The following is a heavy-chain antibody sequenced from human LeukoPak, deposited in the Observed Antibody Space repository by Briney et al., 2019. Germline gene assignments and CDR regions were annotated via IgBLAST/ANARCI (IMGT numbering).Heavy chain of an antibody. Sequence: SVTVSCKASGGTFSSYAISWVRQAPGQGLEWMGGIIPIFGTANYAQNFQGRVTITADESTSTAYMELSSLRSEDTAVYYCAREVYDILTGYPAWGQGTLVTVSS. J-gene: IGHJ5*02. V-gene: IGHV1-69*01. D-gene: IGHD3-9*01. CDR1: GGTFSSYA. CDR2: IIPIFGTA. CDR3: AREVYDILTGYPA.